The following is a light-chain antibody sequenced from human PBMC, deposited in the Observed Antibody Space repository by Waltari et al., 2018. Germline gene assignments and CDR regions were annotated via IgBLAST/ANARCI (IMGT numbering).Light chain of an antibody. CDR2: DSS. CDR3: QQRSNWPPEIT. V-gene: IGKV3-11*01. J-gene: IGKJ5*01. Sequence: EIVLTQSPATLSLSPGARATLSCRASQSVSSYLAWYQQKPGQAPRRLIYDSSNRATGIPARFSGGGSGTDCTLTISSLEPEDFAVYYCQQRSNWPPEITFGQGTRLEIK. CDR1: QSVSSY.